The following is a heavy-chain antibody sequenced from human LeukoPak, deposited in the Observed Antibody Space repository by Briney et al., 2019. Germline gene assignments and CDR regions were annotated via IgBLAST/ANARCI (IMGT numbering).Heavy chain of an antibody. Sequence: SETLSLTCTVSGGSISSSSYYWGWIRQPPGKELEWIGSIGYSGTTYDDPSLKSRATISMDTSKNQLSLKLSSVTAADTAVYYCARAALYTYGTWGNFDSWGQGILVTVSS. J-gene: IGHJ4*02. CDR1: GGSISSSSYY. V-gene: IGHV4-39*07. CDR3: ARAALYTYGTWGNFDS. CDR2: IGYSGTT. D-gene: IGHD5-18*01.